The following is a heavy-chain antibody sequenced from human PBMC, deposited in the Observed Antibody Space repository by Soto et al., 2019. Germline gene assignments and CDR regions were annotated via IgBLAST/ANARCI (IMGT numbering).Heavy chain of an antibody. D-gene: IGHD3-22*01. CDR3: AKDSPRSGYDSSGYYPPYFDY. CDR1: GFTFSSYA. CDR2: ISGSGGST. Sequence: GGSLRLSCAASGFTFSSYAMSWVRQAPGKGLEWVSAISGSGGSTYYADSVKGRFTISRDNSKNTLYLQMNSLRAEDTAVYYCAKDSPRSGYDSSGYYPPYFDYWGQGTLVTVSS. J-gene: IGHJ4*02. V-gene: IGHV3-23*01.